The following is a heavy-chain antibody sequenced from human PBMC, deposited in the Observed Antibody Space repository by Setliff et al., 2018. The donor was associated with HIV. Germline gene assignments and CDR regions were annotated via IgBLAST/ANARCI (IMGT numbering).Heavy chain of an antibody. J-gene: IGHJ4*02. Sequence: PSETLSLTCAVSGYSINSGYYWGWIRQPPGKGLEWIGTIYHSGSTYYNPSLKSRVTISVDMSKNQFYLNLDSVTAADTAVYYCARSGLYDSSGYYLEYFDYWGQGTLVTVSS. CDR1: GYSINSGYY. CDR2: IYHSGST. CDR3: ARSGLYDSSGYYLEYFDY. V-gene: IGHV4-38-2*01. D-gene: IGHD3-22*01.